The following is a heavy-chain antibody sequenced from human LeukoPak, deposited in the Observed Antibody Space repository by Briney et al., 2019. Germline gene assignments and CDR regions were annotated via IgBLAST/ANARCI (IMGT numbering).Heavy chain of an antibody. J-gene: IGHJ4*02. CDR3: ARAGSPYDSSGYYSGFDY. D-gene: IGHD3-22*01. V-gene: IGHV1-46*01. CDR2: INPSGGST. CDR1: GYTFTSYY. Sequence: VASVNVSCKASGYTFTSYYMHWVRQAPGQGLEWMGIINPSGGSTSYAQKFQGRVTMTRDTSTSTVYMELSSLRSEDTAVYYCARAGSPYDSSGYYSGFDYWGQGTLVTVSS.